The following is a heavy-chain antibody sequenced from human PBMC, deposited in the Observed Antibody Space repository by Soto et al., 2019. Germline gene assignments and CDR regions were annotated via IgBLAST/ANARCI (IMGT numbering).Heavy chain of an antibody. Sequence: PSETLSLTCTVSGGSISSYYWSWIRQPPGKGPEWIGYVYRSGTTNYNPSLESRVTISLDTSKNQFSLKLNSVTAADTAVYYCATRRPGVWVGVFDYSSQGTLVTVSS. CDR1: GGSISSYY. CDR3: ATRRPGVWVGVFDY. J-gene: IGHJ4*02. CDR2: VYRSGTT. V-gene: IGHV4-59*01. D-gene: IGHD1-26*01.